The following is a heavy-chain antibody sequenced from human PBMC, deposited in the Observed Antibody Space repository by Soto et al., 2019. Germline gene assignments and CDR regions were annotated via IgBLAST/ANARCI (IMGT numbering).Heavy chain of an antibody. CDR3: WRHDKTALPPLDS. V-gene: IGHV1-69*06. Sequence: QVHLVQSGAEVKSPGSAVKVSCKVSGAGDTFSNYGLNWMRQAPGQGLEWMGGTIPAFGTANYAQKFQGRVTIHADKSTTTAYMELSSLRSDDTAVYYCWRHDKTALPPLDSWGQGTLVSVSS. CDR1: GAGDTFSNYG. CDR2: TIPAFGTA. J-gene: IGHJ4*02. D-gene: IGHD1-1*01.